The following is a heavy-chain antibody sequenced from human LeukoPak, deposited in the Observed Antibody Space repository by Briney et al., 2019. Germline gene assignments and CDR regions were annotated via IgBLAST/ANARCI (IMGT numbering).Heavy chain of an antibody. CDR3: ARVGGDGYSFDY. Sequence: GGSLRLSCAASGFTFSSYEMNWVRQAPGKGLEWVSYISSSGSTIYYADSVKGRFTISRDNAKNSLYLQMNSLRAEDTAVYYCARVGGDGYSFDYWGQRTLVTVSS. J-gene: IGHJ4*02. CDR1: GFTFSSYE. CDR2: ISSSGSTI. D-gene: IGHD5-24*01. V-gene: IGHV3-48*03.